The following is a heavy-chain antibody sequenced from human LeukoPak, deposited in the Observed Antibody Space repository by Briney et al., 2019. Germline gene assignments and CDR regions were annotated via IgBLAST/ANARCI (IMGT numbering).Heavy chain of an antibody. J-gene: IGHJ3*02. CDR2: FDPEDGET. Sequence: GASVKVSCKVSGYTLTELSMHWVRQAPGKGLEWMGGFDPEDGETIYAQKFQGRVTMTEDTSTDTAYMELSSLRSEDTAVYYCARDGGYCSSTSCPKDAFDIWGQGTMVTVSS. V-gene: IGHV1-24*01. CDR3: ARDGGYCSSTSCPKDAFDI. D-gene: IGHD2-2*01. CDR1: GYTLTELS.